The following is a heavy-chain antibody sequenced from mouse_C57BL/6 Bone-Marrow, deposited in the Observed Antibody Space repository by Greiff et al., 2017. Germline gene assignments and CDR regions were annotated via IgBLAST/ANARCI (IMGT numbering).Heavy chain of an antibody. Sequence: VQLQQSGAELARPGASVKLSCKASGYTFTSCGISWVKQRTGQGLEWIGEIYPRSGNTYYNEKFKGKATLTADKSSSTAYMELRSLTSEDSAVYFCARSGYYYGSSYYAMDYWGQGTSVTVSS. CDR3: ARSGYYYGSSYYAMDY. D-gene: IGHD1-1*01. CDR2: IYPRSGNT. J-gene: IGHJ4*01. V-gene: IGHV1-81*01. CDR1: GYTFTSCG.